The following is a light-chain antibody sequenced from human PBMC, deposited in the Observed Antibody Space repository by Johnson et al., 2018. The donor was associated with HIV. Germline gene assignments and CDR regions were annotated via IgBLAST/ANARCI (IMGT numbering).Light chain of an antibody. Sequence: QAVLTQPPSVSAAPGQKVTISCSGSNSNIGNNYVSWYQQLPGTAPKLLIYDNNKRPSGIPDRFSGSKSGTSATLGITGLQTGDEADYYCGTWASSLRGYYVFGTGTKVTVL. CDR2: DNN. J-gene: IGLJ1*01. CDR1: NSNIGNNY. CDR3: GTWASSLRGYYV. V-gene: IGLV1-51*01.